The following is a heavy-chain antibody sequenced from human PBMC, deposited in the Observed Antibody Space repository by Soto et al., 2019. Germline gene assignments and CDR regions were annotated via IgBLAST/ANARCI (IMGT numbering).Heavy chain of an antibody. CDR3: ARGRDDGYNVDY. CDR1: GGSISSGGYY. D-gene: IGHD5-18*01. J-gene: IGHJ4*02. Sequence: SETLSLTCTVSGGSISSGGYYWSGIRQHPGKGLEWIGYIYYSGSTYYNPSLKSRVTISVDTSKNQFSLKLSSVTAADPAVYYCARGRDDGYNVDYWGQGTLVTVSS. V-gene: IGHV4-31*03. CDR2: IYYSGST.